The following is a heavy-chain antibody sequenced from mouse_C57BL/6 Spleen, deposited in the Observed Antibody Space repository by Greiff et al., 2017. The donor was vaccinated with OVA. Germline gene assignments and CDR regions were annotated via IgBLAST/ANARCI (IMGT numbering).Heavy chain of an antibody. Sequence: EVHLVESGGGLVKPGGSLKLSCAASGFTFSDYGMHWVRQAPEKGLEWVAYISSGSSTIYYADTVKGRFTISRDNAKNTLFLQMTSLRSEDTAMYYCAREGPGFAYWGQGTLVTVSA. V-gene: IGHV5-17*01. CDR3: AREGPGFAY. CDR2: ISSGSSTI. J-gene: IGHJ3*01. D-gene: IGHD3-3*01. CDR1: GFTFSDYG.